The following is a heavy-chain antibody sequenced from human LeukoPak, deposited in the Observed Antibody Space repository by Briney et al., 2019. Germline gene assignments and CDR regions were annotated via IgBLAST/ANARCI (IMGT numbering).Heavy chain of an antibody. J-gene: IGHJ4*02. CDR2: INWNGGST. CDR1: GFTFDDYG. V-gene: IGHV3-20*04. CDR3: ARGYCSSTSCYFDY. Sequence: WVSLRLSCAASGFTFDDYGMSWGRQAPGKGLEWVSGINWNGGSTVYADSVKGRFTISRDNAKNSLYLQMNSLRAEDTALYYCARGYCSSTSCYFDYWGQGTLVTVSS. D-gene: IGHD2-2*01.